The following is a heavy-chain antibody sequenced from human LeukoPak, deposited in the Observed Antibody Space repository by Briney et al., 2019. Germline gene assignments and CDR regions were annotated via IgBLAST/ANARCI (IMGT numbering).Heavy chain of an antibody. CDR1: GFTVSSNY. CDR3: ARGYCSGGSCYPAWFDP. Sequence: PGGSLRLSCAASGFTVSSNYMSWVRQAPGKGLEWVSVIYSGGNTYYADSVKGRFTISRDNSKNTLYLQVNSLRAEDTAVYYCARGYCSGGSCYPAWFDPWGQGTLVTVSS. J-gene: IGHJ5*02. D-gene: IGHD2-15*01. V-gene: IGHV3-53*01. CDR2: IYSGGNT.